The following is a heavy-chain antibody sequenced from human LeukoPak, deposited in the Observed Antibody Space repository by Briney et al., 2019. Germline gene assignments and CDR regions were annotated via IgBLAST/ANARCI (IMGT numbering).Heavy chain of an antibody. V-gene: IGHV3-30*18. CDR2: ISYDGSNK. Sequence: QSGGSLRLSCAASGFTFSSYGMHWVRQAPGKGLEWVAVISYDGSNKYYADSVKGRFTISRDNSKNTLYLQMNSLRAEDTAVYYWPKDSGIEDYYFAYWGREPWSPSPQ. J-gene: IGHJ4*02. CDR3: PKDSGIEDYYFAY. D-gene: IGHD2-15*01. CDR1: GFTFSSYG.